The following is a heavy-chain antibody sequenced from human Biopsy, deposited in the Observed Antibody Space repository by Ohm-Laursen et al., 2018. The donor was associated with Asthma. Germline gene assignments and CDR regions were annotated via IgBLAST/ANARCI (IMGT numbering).Heavy chain of an antibody. CDR2: IYSGGGT. CDR1: GFTVSTNG. CDR3: VRDGTDDAFDI. Sequence: SLRLSCSASGFTVSTNGMSWVRQPPGKGLEWVSVIYSGGGTYYADSVQGRVTISRDNSKNTPSLQMNSLREEDTAVYYCVRDGTDDAFDIWGQGTVVSVSS. V-gene: IGHV3-53*01. D-gene: IGHD1-1*01. J-gene: IGHJ3*02.